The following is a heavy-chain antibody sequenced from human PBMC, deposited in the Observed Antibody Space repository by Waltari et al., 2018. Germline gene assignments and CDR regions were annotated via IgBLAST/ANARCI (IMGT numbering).Heavy chain of an antibody. V-gene: IGHV3-21*01. D-gene: IGHD2-15*01. CDR2: ISSSSGYI. Sequence: EVQLVESGGGLVKPGGSLRLSCAASGFTFSIYSMNWVRQAPGKGLEWVSSISSSSGYIYYADSVKGRFTISRDNAKNSLYLQMNSLRAEDTAVYYCTRDPCSGGSCPLSWGQGTLVTVSS. J-gene: IGHJ5*02. CDR3: TRDPCSGGSCPLS. CDR1: GFTFSIYS.